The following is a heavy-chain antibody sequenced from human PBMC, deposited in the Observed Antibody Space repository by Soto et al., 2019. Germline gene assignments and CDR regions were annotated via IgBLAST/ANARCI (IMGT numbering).Heavy chain of an antibody. D-gene: IGHD3-3*01. CDR2: IYYSGST. J-gene: IGHJ6*02. CDR1: GGSISSSSYY. Sequence: SETLSLTCTVSGGSISSSSYYWGWIRQPPGKGLEWIGSIYYSGSTYYNPSLKSRVTISVDTSKNQFSLKLSSVTAADTAVYYCARRGSYYEGYYHHDGLDVWAQGTSVTGS. V-gene: IGHV4-39*01. CDR3: ARRGSYYEGYYHHDGLDV.